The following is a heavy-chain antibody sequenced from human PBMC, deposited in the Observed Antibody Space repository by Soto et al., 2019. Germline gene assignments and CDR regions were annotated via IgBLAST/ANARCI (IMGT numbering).Heavy chain of an antibody. V-gene: IGHV4-59*01. Sequence: QVQLQESGPGLVKPSETLSLTCTVSGGSISSYYWSWIRQRPGKGLEWIGYIYYSGSTNYNPSLKSRVTISVDTSKNQFSLKLSSVTAADTAVYYCARGLISAYYLYAAFDIWGQGTMVTVSS. D-gene: IGHD3-22*01. J-gene: IGHJ3*02. CDR3: ARGLISAYYLYAAFDI. CDR1: GGSISSYY. CDR2: IYYSGST.